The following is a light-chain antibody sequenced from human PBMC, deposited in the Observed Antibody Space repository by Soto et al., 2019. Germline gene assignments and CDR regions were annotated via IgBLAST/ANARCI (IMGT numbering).Light chain of an antibody. V-gene: IGKV1-5*01. CDR1: QTINSW. Sequence: DIQMTQSPSTLSASVGDRVTITCRASQTINSWLAWYQQKPGKAPRLLIYDASSLESGVPSRFSGSGSGTEFTLTISSLQPDDFATYYCQQRSSWPRTFGQGTKLEIK. J-gene: IGKJ2*01. CDR2: DAS. CDR3: QQRSSWPRT.